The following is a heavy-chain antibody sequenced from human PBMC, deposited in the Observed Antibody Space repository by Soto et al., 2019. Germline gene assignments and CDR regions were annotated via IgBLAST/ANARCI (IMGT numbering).Heavy chain of an antibody. V-gene: IGHV4-59*01. CDR2: IYYSGST. J-gene: IGHJ5*02. CDR1: GGSISRYF. CDR3: ARGPLGPGLSYWFDP. D-gene: IGHD7-27*01. Sequence: QVQLQESGPGLVKPSETLSLTCTVSGGSISRYFWSWIRQPPGKGLEWIGYIYYSGSTNYNPSLKSRVTISLDTSKTQFSLKLSSVTAAGTAVYYCARGPLGPGLSYWFDPWGQGTLVTVSS.